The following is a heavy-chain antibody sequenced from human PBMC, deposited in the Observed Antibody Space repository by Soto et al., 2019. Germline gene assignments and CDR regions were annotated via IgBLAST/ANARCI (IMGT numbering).Heavy chain of an antibody. V-gene: IGHV1-3*01. CDR2: INPASGHT. Sequence: ASVKVSCKASGYTFTTYALHWVRQAPGQRPEWMGWINPASGHTKYSKRFQDRVTITRDTSASTGYMELSSLRSEDTAVYYCGRSVVGATGEVLYNAMDVWGQGTTVTVSS. CDR1: GYTFTTYA. D-gene: IGHD1-26*01. J-gene: IGHJ6*02. CDR3: GRSVVGATGEVLYNAMDV.